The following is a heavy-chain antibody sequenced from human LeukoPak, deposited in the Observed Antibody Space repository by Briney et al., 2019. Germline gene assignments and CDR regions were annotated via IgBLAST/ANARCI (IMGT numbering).Heavy chain of an antibody. Sequence: SETLSLTCTVSGDSINSGNNYWSWIRQPAGKGPEWIGHICSSVTTNYNPSLKSRVTMSVDTSKNQFSLKLNSVTAADTAVYYCAREAGSYDSSGYYSLYYSFDYWGQGTLVTVSS. V-gene: IGHV4-61*09. J-gene: IGHJ4*02. CDR2: ICSSVTT. CDR3: AREAGSYDSSGYYSLYYSFDY. CDR1: GDSINSGNNY. D-gene: IGHD3-22*01.